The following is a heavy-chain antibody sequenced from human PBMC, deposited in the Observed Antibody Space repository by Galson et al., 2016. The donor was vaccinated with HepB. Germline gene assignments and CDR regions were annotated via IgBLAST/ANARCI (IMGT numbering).Heavy chain of an antibody. V-gene: IGHV4-31*03. CDR1: GGSIRSGGYY. CDR2: FYYSGST. CDR3: ARDVDTASNWFDP. Sequence: TLSLTCTVSGGSIRSGGYYWSWIRQHPGKGLEWIGYFYYSGSTYYNPSLKSRVTISVDTSKNQFSLRLSSVTAADTAVYYCARDVDTASNWFDPWGQGTLVTVSS. D-gene: IGHD5-18*01. J-gene: IGHJ5*02.